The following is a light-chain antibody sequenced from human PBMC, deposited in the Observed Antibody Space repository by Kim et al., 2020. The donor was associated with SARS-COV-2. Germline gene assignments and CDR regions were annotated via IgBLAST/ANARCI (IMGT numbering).Light chain of an antibody. V-gene: IGKV3-20*01. CDR3: QQYAHSPIT. CDR2: DAS. CDR1: QSVTSNY. Sequence: EIVLTQSPGTLSLSPGERGTLSCRASQSVTSNYLAWYQQKPGQAPGLLIYDASTRATGIPDRFSGSGSGTDFTLTISRLEPEDFAVYYCQQYAHSPITFGGGTKVDIK. J-gene: IGKJ4*01.